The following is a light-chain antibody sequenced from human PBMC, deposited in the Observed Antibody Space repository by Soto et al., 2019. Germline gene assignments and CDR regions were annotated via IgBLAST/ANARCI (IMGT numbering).Light chain of an antibody. CDR3: QQYYHVPVT. CDR1: QTLLYNCNNKNY. CDR2: WAS. Sequence: DIVMTQSPDSLSVSLGERATFSCKSSQTLLYNCNNKNYLAWFQQKPGQAPKLLIYWASTRNSGVPDRFSGSGSGTDFTLTISNLQAEDVATYYCQQYYHVPVTFGQGTRLEI. J-gene: IGKJ5*01. V-gene: IGKV4-1*01.